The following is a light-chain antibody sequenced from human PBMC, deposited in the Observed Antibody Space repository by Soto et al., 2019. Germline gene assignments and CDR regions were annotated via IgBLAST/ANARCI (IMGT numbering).Light chain of an antibody. V-gene: IGLV2-8*01. Sequence: QSALTQRPSASGSPGQSVTISCTGTSIDVGGYNYVSWYQQHPGIAPKLMISEVSKRPSGVPDRFSGSKSGNTASLTVSGLQAEDEADYYCSSFAGKNNLVFGAGTKLTVL. CDR2: EVS. J-gene: IGLJ2*01. CDR3: SSFAGKNNLV. CDR1: SIDVGGYNY.